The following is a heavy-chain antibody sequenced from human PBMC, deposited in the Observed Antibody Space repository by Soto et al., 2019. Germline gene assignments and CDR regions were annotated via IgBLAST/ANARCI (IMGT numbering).Heavy chain of an antibody. V-gene: IGHV2-70*01. CDR3: ARIFRYDSSGYYFDY. CDR2: IDWDDDK. CDR1: GFSLSTSGMC. J-gene: IGHJ4*02. Sequence: SGPTLVNPTQTLTLTCTFSGFSLSTSGMCVSWIRQPPGKALEWLALIDWDDDKYYSTSLKTRLTISKDTSKNQVVLTMTNMDPVDTATYYCARIFRYDSSGYYFDYWGQGTLVTVSS. D-gene: IGHD3-22*01.